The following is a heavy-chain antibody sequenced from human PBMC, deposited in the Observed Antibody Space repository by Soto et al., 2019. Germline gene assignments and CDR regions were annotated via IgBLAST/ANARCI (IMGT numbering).Heavy chain of an antibody. D-gene: IGHD6-19*01. CDR3: SMPSAWLRYYYYGMDV. CDR2: IRSKAYGGTT. V-gene: IGHV3-49*04. Sequence: SLRLSCTASGFTFGDYAMSWVRQAPGKGLEWVGFIRSKAYGGTTEYAASVKGRFTISRDDSKSIAYLQMNSLKTEDTAVYYCSMPSAWLRYYYYGMDVWGQGTTVTVSS. J-gene: IGHJ6*02. CDR1: GFTFGDYA.